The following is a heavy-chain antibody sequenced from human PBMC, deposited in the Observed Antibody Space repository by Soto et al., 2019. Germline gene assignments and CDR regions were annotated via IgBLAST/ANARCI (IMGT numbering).Heavy chain of an antibody. D-gene: IGHD6-13*01. Sequence: QVQLQESGPGLVKPSETLSLTCTVSGASFTCCSWCWIRQRAGTGLGWIGRFYSTESSIYNPNLTSRATISVDTSMNELSMRVVSATAAVAAVYYCARDGDAAGDLWGQGTLVTVSP. V-gene: IGHV4-4*07. CDR3: ARDGDAAGDL. J-gene: IGHJ5*02. CDR1: GASFTCCS. CDR2: FYSTESS.